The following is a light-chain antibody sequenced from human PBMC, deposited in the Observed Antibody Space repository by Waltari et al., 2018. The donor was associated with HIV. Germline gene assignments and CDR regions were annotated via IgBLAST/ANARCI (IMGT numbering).Light chain of an antibody. V-gene: IGLV2-8*01. CDR3: SSYGDSLRVL. CDR1: SSDIAAYNF. CDR2: EVT. Sequence: QCALTQPPSASGSLGQSVTISCTDSSSDIAAYNFVSWFQKRPHSAPKLLLYEVTRRPSTVSARFSGSRSGNTAFLTVAGLQPDDEATYFCSSYGDSLRVLFGGGTNVTVL. J-gene: IGLJ3*02.